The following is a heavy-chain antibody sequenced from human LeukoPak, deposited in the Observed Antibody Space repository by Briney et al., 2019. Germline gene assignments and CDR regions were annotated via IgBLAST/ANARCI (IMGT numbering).Heavy chain of an antibody. CDR1: GFTFSSYG. J-gene: IGHJ4*02. D-gene: IGHD2-15*01. CDR2: ISHDGSNK. CDR3: AKGGHCSGGSCYGGYFDY. V-gene: IGHV3-30*18. Sequence: GGSLRLSCAASGFTFSSYGMHWVRQAPGKGLEWVAVISHDGSNKYYADSVKGRFTISRDNSKNTLYLQMNSLRAEDTAVYYCAKGGHCSGGSCYGGYFDYWGQGTLVTVSS.